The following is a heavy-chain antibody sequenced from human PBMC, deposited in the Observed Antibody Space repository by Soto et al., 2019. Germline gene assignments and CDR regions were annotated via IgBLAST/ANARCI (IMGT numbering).Heavy chain of an antibody. CDR3: ARDLTHYYDSSGPFDY. J-gene: IGHJ4*02. CDR2: ISSSSSYI. Sequence: PGGSLRLSCAASGFTFSSYRMNWVRQAPGKGLEWVSSISSSSSYIYYADSVKGRFTISRDNAKNSLYLQMNSLRAEDTAVYYCARDLTHYYDSSGPFDYWGQGTLVTVSS. V-gene: IGHV3-21*01. CDR1: GFTFSSYR. D-gene: IGHD3-22*01.